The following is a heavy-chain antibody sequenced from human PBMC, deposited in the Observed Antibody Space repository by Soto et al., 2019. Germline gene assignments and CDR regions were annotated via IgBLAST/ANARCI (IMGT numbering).Heavy chain of an antibody. Sequence: VASVKVSCKASGYTFTSYGISWVRQAPGQGLEWMGWISAYNGNTNYAQKLQGRVTMTTDTSTSTAYMELRSLRSDDTAVYYCARDPHYYDSSGYWGDYWGQGTLVTVSS. J-gene: IGHJ4*02. D-gene: IGHD3-22*01. V-gene: IGHV1-18*01. CDR1: GYTFTSYG. CDR3: ARDPHYYDSSGYWGDY. CDR2: ISAYNGNT.